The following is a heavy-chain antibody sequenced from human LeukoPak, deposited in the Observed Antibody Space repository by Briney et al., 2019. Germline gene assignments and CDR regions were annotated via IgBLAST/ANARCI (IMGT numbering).Heavy chain of an antibody. CDR1: GGSISSYY. J-gene: IGHJ4*02. Sequence: SETLSLTCTVSGGSISSYYWSWIRQPPGKGLEWIGYIYYSGSTNYNPSLKSRVTISVDTSKNQFSLKLSSVTAADTAVYYCARAAAGKDYFDYWGQGTLVTVSS. V-gene: IGHV4-59*12. D-gene: IGHD6-13*01. CDR3: ARAAAGKDYFDY. CDR2: IYYSGST.